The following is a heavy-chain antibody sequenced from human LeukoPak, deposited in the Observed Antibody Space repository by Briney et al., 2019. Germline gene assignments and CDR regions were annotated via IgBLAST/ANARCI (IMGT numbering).Heavy chain of an antibody. CDR1: GFTVSSNY. V-gene: IGHV3-53*01. CDR3: ARRLRYYYDSSGYHDAFDI. CDR2: IYSGGST. D-gene: IGHD3-22*01. Sequence: GGSLRLSCAASGFTVSSNYMSWVRQAPGKGLEWVSVIYSGGSTYYADSVKGRFTISRDNSKNTLYLQMNSLRAEDTAVYYCARRLRYYYDSSGYHDAFDIWGQGTMVTVSS. J-gene: IGHJ3*02.